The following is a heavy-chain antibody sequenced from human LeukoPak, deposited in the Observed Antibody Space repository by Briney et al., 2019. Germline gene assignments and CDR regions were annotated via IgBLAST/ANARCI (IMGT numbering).Heavy chain of an antibody. CDR1: GFTFSGFA. Sequence: GGSLRLSCAASGFTFSGFAMNWVRQAPGKGLEWVSYISSSGDTIYYADSVRGRFTISRDNAKNSLHLQMNSLRAEDTAVYYCSRDSARRDGYNFDYWGQGTLVTVSS. D-gene: IGHD5-24*01. J-gene: IGHJ4*02. V-gene: IGHV3-48*04. CDR3: SRDSARRDGYNFDY. CDR2: ISSSGDTI.